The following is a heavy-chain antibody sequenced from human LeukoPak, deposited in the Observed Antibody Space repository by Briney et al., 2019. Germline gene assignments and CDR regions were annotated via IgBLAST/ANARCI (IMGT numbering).Heavy chain of an antibody. CDR3: ASARGSSSSSGRYYFDY. J-gene: IGHJ4*02. Sequence: GASVKVSCKASGYTSTSYDINWVRQATGQGLEWMGWMNPNSGNTGYAQKFQGRVTITRNTSISTAYMELSSLRSEDTAVYYCASARGSSSSSGRYYFDYWGQGTLVTVSS. CDR1: GYTSTSYD. D-gene: IGHD6-6*01. CDR2: MNPNSGNT. V-gene: IGHV1-8*03.